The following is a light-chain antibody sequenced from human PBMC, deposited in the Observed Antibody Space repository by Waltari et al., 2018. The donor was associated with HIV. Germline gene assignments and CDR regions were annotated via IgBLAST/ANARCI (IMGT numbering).Light chain of an antibody. CDR2: GAS. Sequence: DIQMTQSPSSLSASVGDRVTITCRASQSISTYLNWYQEKSGKAPNLLIYGASSLHSGVPSRFSGSGSGTEFTLTISSLQLEDFATYYCQQSYSTLRYTFGQGTKLEIK. CDR1: QSISTY. J-gene: IGKJ2*01. CDR3: QQSYSTLRYT. V-gene: IGKV1-39*01.